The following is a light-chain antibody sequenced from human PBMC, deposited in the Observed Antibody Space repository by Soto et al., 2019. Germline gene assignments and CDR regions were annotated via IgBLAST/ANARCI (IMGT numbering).Light chain of an antibody. J-gene: IGKJ2*01. CDR3: QQYHSYSYT. CDR1: QSISGF. CDR2: DAS. V-gene: IGKV1-5*01. Sequence: DIQMTQSPSTLSASVGDRVTITCRASQSISGFLAWYQQKPGKAPKLLIYDASRLESGVPSRFSGSGSGTEFTLTISSLQPDDFATYHCQQYHSYSYTFGQGTKLEIK.